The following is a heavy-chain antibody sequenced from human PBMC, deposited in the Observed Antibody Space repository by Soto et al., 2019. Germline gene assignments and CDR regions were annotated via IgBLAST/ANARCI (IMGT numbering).Heavy chain of an antibody. CDR3: ARKLELRGSYYYYYDTDV. D-gene: IGHD1-7*01. Sequence: ASVKVSCKASGYTFTDYYMHWVRQAPGQGLEWMGWINPNSGGTNYAQKFQGRVTMTRDTSISTAYMELSRLRSDDTAVYYCARKLELRGSYYYYYDTDVWGKGTTVTVSS. CDR2: INPNSGGT. J-gene: IGHJ6*04. CDR1: GYTFTDYY. V-gene: IGHV1-2*02.